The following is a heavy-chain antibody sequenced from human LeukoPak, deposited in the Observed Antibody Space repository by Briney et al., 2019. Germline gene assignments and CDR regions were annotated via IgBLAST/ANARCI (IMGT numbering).Heavy chain of an antibody. J-gene: IGHJ4*02. CDR3: GRDRHWNQGNFDY. D-gene: IGHD1-1*01. V-gene: IGHV1-2*02. CDR1: GYTITGFY. CDR2: INPNNGGT. Sequence: ASVKVSCKAFGYTITGFYIHWVRQAPGQGLEWMGWINPNNGGTNSAQKFQGRVTMTRDTSIGTAYMELNRLTYDDTAVYYCGRDRHWNQGNFDYWGQGTLVTVSS.